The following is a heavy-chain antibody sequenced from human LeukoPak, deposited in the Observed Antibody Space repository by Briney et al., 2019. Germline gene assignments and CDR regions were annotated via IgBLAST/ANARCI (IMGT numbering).Heavy chain of an antibody. CDR1: GFTFSNAW. V-gene: IGHV3-15*01. CDR2: IKSKTDGGTT. Sequence: GGFLRLSCAASGFTFSNAWMSWVRQAPGKGLEWVGRIKSKTDGGTTDYAAPVKGRFTISRDDSKNTLYLQMNSLKTEDTAVYYCTTEILVVVAVTRDYCGQGALVTVSS. CDR3: TTEILVVVAVTRDY. D-gene: IGHD2-15*01. J-gene: IGHJ4*02.